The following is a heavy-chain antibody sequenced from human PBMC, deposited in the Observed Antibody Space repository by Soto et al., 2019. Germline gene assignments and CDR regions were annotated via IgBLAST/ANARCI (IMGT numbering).Heavy chain of an antibody. CDR1: GGTFSSYA. J-gene: IGHJ4*02. V-gene: IGHV1-69*06. D-gene: IGHD3-10*01. CDR2: IIPIFGTA. Sequence: QVQLVQSGAEVKKPGSSVKVSCKASGGTFSSYAISWVRQAPGQGLEWMGGIIPIFGTANYAQKFQGRVTITADKSTSTPDMGVSSLRSEDMAVYYCAGGAGYYGSGSHYWAYWGQGNLVTVSS. CDR3: AGGAGYYGSGSHYWAY.